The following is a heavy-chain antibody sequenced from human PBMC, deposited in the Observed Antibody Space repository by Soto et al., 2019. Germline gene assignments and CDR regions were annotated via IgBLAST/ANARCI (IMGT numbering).Heavy chain of an antibody. Sequence: GESLKISCKGSEYTFTNYSIGWVRQMPGKGLEWMGIIYPHDSDTRYSPSFQGQVTISADKSISTAYLHWISLKASDTAMYYCARLTTGPSKALSYHYNSIEVWGLGTTVTISS. CDR1: EYTFTNYS. CDR3: ARLTTGPSKALSYHYNSIEV. V-gene: IGHV5-51*01. CDR2: IYPHDSDT. J-gene: IGHJ6*02. D-gene: IGHD4-17*01.